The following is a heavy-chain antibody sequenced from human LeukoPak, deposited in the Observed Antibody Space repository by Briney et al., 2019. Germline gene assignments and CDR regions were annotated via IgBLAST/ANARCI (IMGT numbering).Heavy chain of an antibody. D-gene: IGHD6-19*01. J-gene: IGHJ6*03. V-gene: IGHV4-4*09. CDR3: ARGARSGIAVYYYYYCMDV. CDR2: IYTSGST. CDR1: GGSISSYY. Sequence: SETLSLTCTVSGGSISSYYWSWIRQPPGKGLEWIGYIYTSGSTNYNPSLKSRVTISVDTSKNQFSLKLSSVTAADAAVSYCARGARSGIAVYYYYYCMDVWGKGTTVTVSS.